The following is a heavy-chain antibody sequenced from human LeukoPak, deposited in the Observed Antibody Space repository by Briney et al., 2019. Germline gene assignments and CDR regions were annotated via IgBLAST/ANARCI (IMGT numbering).Heavy chain of an antibody. CDR2: ISSSSSYI. Sequence: PGGSLRLSXAASGFTFSSYSMNWVRQAPGKGLEWVSSISSSSSYIYYADSVKGRFTISRDNAKNSLYLQMNSLRAEDTAVYYCARDRRLYVGGGSCYSDYWGQGTLVTVSS. J-gene: IGHJ4*02. CDR3: ARDRRLYVGGGSCYSDY. V-gene: IGHV3-21*01. D-gene: IGHD2-15*01. CDR1: GFTFSSYS.